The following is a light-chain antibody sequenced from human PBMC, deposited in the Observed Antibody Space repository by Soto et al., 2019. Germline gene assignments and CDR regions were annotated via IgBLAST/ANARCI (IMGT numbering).Light chain of an antibody. Sequence: IVLTQSAATLSLSPGNRATLSRRDIQSVSSYLAWYQQKPGQAPRLLIYDASNRATGIPARFSGSGYGTDFTLTISSLEPEDVAVYYCQQRSNWPITFGQGTRLEIK. CDR3: QQRSNWPIT. CDR2: DAS. V-gene: IGKV3-11*01. CDR1: QSVSSY. J-gene: IGKJ5*01.